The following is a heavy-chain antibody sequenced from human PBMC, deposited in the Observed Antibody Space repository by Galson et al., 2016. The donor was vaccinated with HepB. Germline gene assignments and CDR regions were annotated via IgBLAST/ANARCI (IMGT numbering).Heavy chain of an antibody. J-gene: IGHJ6*01. D-gene: IGHD2-21*01. CDR3: ARHGQVNGLDI. CDR2: IFYSGST. CDR1: GGSISSSGYY. V-gene: IGHV4-39*01. Sequence: SETLSLTCTVSGGSISSSGYYWDWIRQPPGKGLEWIGSIFYSGSTYYNPSLKSRVTMSVDTSKNQFSLKLSSVTAADTAVYYCARHGQVNGLDIWGQGTAVTVSS.